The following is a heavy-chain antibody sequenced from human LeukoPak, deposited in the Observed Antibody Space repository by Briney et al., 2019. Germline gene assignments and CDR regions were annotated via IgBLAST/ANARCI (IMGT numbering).Heavy chain of an antibody. CDR1: GGSISSSSYY. V-gene: IGHV4-39*01. J-gene: IGHJ3*02. CDR2: IYYSGST. CDR3: ARRSSYDILTGYGSGAFDI. Sequence: SETLSLTCTVSGGSISSSSYYWGWIRQPPGKGLEWIGGIYYSGSTYYNPSLKSRVTISVDTSKNQFSLKLSSVTAADTAVYYCARRSSYDILTGYGSGAFDIWGQGTMVTVSS. D-gene: IGHD3-9*01.